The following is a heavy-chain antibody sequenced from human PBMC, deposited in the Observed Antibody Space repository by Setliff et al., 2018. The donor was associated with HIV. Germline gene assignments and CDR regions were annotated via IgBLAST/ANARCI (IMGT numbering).Heavy chain of an antibody. V-gene: IGHV3-64*02. CDR2: ISSNGGST. J-gene: IGHJ6*03. Sequence: PGGSLRLSCAASGFTFSDYDMHWVRQAPGEGLEYVSAISSNGGSTYYADSVKGRFTISRDNSKNTLYLQMGSLRAEDMAVYYCARGAIFGVVTTYYYYYMDVWGKGTTVTVSS. D-gene: IGHD3-3*01. CDR1: GFTFSDYD. CDR3: ARGAIFGVVTTYYYYYMDV.